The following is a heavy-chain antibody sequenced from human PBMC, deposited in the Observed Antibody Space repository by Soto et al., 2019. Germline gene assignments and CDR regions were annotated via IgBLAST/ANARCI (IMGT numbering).Heavy chain of an antibody. J-gene: IGHJ4*02. CDR1: GFTFSSYS. CDR2: ISSSSIYI. D-gene: IGHD1-1*01. CDR3: VTHSWNY. V-gene: IGHV3-21*04. Sequence: PGGSLRLSCAASGFTFSSYSMNWVRQAPGKGLEWVSSISSSSIYIHYVDSVKGRFTISRDSSKNTLYLQMNSLTAEDTAVYYCVTHSWNYWGQGTLVTVSS.